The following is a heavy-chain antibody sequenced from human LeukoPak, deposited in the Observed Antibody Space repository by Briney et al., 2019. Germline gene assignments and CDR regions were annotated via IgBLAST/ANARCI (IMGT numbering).Heavy chain of an antibody. V-gene: IGHV3-23*01. D-gene: IGHD6-13*01. J-gene: IGHJ4*02. CDR1: GFTFISYA. CDR3: AKGWHRSSRGDFDH. CDR2: ISGSGDST. Sequence: GGSLRLSCAASGFTFISYAMSWVRQAPGKGLEWVSGISGSGDSTYYADSVKGRFTISRDNSKNTLHLQMNSLRADDTAVYYCAKGWHRSSRGDFDHWGQGTLVTVSS.